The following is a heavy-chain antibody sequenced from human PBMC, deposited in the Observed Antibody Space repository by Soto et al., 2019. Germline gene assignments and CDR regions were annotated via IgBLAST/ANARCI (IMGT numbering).Heavy chain of an antibody. V-gene: IGHV1-69*13. CDR2: IIPIFGTA. J-gene: IGHJ6*02. CDR3: ARGSYYDSSGYYLLYYYGMDV. CDR1: GGTFSSYA. D-gene: IGHD3-22*01. Sequence: ASVKVSCKASGGTFSSYAISWVRQAPGQGLEWMGGIIPIFGTANYAQKFQGRVTITADESTSTAYMELSSLRSEDTAVYYCARGSYYDSSGYYLLYYYGMDVWGQGTTVTVSS.